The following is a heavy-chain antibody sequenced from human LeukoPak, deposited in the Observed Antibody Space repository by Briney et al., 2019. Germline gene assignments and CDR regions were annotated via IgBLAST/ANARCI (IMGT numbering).Heavy chain of an antibody. CDR2: INEDGSIT. D-gene: IGHD1-26*01. CDR3: GRDLGGRSGY. J-gene: IGHJ4*02. CDR1: GFTFRTYW. V-gene: IGHV3-74*01. Sequence: TGGSLRRSCAVSGFTFRTYWMHWVRQVPGEGLVWVSRINEDGSITNYADSVKGRFSISRDNAKNTLYLQMNSLRAEDTAVYYCGRDLGGRSGYWGQGTLVTVSS.